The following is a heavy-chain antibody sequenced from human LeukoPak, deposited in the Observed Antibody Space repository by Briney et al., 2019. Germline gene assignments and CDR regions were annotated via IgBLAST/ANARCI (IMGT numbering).Heavy chain of an antibody. Sequence: ASVKVSCKASGGTFSSYAISWVRQAPGQGLEWTGGIIPIFGTANYAQKFQGRVTITADESTSTAYMELSSLRSEDTAVYYCARGGYCSGGSCYRIDYWGQGTLVTVSS. J-gene: IGHJ4*02. V-gene: IGHV1-69*01. CDR3: ARGGYCSGGSCYRIDY. CDR1: GGTFSSYA. D-gene: IGHD2-15*01. CDR2: IIPIFGTA.